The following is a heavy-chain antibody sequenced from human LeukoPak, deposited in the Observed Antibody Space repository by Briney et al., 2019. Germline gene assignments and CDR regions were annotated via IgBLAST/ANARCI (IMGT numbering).Heavy chain of an antibody. J-gene: IGHJ4*02. CDR1: GYTFTSYY. CDR2: INPSGGST. CDR3: ARERDIAAAGTWGFDY. D-gene: IGHD6-13*01. Sequence: ASVKVSCNASGYTFTSYYMHWVRQAPGQGLEWMGIINPSGGSTSYAQKFQDRVTMTRDTSTSTGYMELSSLTSEDTAVYYCARERDIAAAGTWGFDYWGQGTLVTVSS. V-gene: IGHV1-46*01.